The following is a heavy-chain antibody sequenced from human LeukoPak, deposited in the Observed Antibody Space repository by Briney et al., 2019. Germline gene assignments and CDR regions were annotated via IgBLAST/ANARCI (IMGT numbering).Heavy chain of an antibody. Sequence: GGSLRLSCAASGFTFSSYSMNWVRQAPGKGLEWVSYISSSSSTIYYADSVKGRFTISRDNSKNTLYLQMNSLRAEDTALYYCAKEPASGSCFDYWGQGTLVTVSS. CDR3: AKEPASGSCFDY. CDR1: GFTFSSYS. CDR2: ISSSSSTI. J-gene: IGHJ4*02. D-gene: IGHD3-10*01. V-gene: IGHV3-48*01.